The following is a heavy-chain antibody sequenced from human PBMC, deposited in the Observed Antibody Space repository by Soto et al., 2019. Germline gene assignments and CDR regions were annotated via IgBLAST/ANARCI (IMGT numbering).Heavy chain of an antibody. Sequence: QVQLVQSGAEVKKPGSSVKVSCKASGGTFSSQAISWGRQSPGQGLEWMGGIIPIFGTANYAQKFQGRVTITADKSTSTAYMELSSLTSEDTAVYYCAGGTSTVTTPKVEYWGQGPLVTVSS. D-gene: IGHD4-17*01. CDR3: AGGTSTVTTPKVEY. V-gene: IGHV1-69*06. J-gene: IGHJ4*02. CDR1: GGTFSSQA. CDR2: IIPIFGTA.